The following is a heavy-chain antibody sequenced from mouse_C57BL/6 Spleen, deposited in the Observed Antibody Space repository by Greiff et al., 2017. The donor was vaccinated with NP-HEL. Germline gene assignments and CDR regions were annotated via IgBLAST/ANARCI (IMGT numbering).Heavy chain of an antibody. Sequence: EVKLMESGGDLVKPGGSLKLSCAASGFTFSSYGMSWVRQTPDKRLERVATISSGGSYTYYPDSVKGRFTISRDNAKNTLYLQMSSLKSEDTAMYYWTIEGKGNYPAWVAYWSQGTLVTVSA. CDR3: TIEGKGNYPAWVAY. J-gene: IGHJ3*01. CDR2: ISSGGSYT. CDR1: GFTFSSYG. V-gene: IGHV5-6*01. D-gene: IGHD2-1*01.